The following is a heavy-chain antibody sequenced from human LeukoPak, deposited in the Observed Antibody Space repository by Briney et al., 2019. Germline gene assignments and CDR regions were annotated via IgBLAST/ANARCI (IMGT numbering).Heavy chain of an antibody. CDR2: IYYSGST. CDR1: GGSISSYY. D-gene: IGHD3-9*01. Sequence: SETLSLTCTVSGGSISSYYWSWIRQPPGKGLEWIGYIYYSGSTNYNPSLKSRVTISVDTSKNQFSLKLSSVTAADTAVYYCARELKGYYDILTGYSDPWGQGTLVTVSS. J-gene: IGHJ5*02. CDR3: ARELKGYYDILTGYSDP. V-gene: IGHV4-59*01.